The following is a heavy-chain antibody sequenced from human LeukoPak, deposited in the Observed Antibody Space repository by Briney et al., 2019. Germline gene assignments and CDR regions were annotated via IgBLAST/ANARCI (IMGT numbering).Heavy chain of an antibody. CDR1: GGSISSHY. J-gene: IGHJ5*02. CDR2: IYYSRST. D-gene: IGHD2-2*01. Sequence: PSETLSLTCTVSGGSISSHYWSWIRQPPGKGLEWIGYIYYSRSTDYNPSLRSRVTISVDTSKNQFSLKLSSVTAADTAVHYCASSLGCSSTSCYFPWLDPWGQGTLVTVSS. V-gene: IGHV4-59*11. CDR3: ASSLGCSSTSCYFPWLDP.